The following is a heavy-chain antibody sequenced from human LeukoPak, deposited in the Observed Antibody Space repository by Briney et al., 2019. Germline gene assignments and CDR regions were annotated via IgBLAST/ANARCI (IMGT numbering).Heavy chain of an antibody. J-gene: IGHJ4*02. V-gene: IGHV3-21*01. CDR3: ARDVQAGPGY. CDR1: GFPFSSYS. CDR2: ISSSSSHI. Sequence: GSLRLSCAASGFPFSSYSVNWVRQAPGKGLEWVSSISSSSSHIYYADSVEGRFTISRDNAKNSLYLQMNSLRAEDTAVYYCARDVQAGPGYWGQGTLVTVSS. D-gene: IGHD6-19*01.